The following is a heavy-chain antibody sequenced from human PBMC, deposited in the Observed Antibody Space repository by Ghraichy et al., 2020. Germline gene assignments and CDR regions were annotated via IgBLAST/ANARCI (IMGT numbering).Heavy chain of an antibody. Sequence: GGSLRLSCAVSEFTFDGYPMTWVRQAPGKGLEWVSILGADGRSTFYADSVKGRFTISRDKSKRTMDLQMNSLRADDTAVYYCAKEGGRLGEGAFDVWGQGTKVTVSS. D-gene: IGHD3-10*01. V-gene: IGHV3-23*01. CDR3: AKEGGRLGEGAFDV. CDR1: EFTFDGYP. J-gene: IGHJ3*01. CDR2: LGADGRST.